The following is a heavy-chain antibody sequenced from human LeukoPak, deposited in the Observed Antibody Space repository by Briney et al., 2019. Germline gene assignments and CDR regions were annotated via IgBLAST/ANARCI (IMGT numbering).Heavy chain of an antibody. CDR1: GFTFSNAW. CDR2: IKSKTDGGTT. V-gene: IGHV3-15*01. Sequence: GGSLRLSCAASGFTFSNAWMSWVRQAPGKGLEWVGRIKSKTDGGTTDYAAPVKGRFTISRDDSKNTLYLQMNSLKTEDTAVYYCTTRSVAATPYYYYGMDVWGQGTTVTVSS. CDR3: TTRSVAATPYYYYGMDV. J-gene: IGHJ6*02. D-gene: IGHD2-15*01.